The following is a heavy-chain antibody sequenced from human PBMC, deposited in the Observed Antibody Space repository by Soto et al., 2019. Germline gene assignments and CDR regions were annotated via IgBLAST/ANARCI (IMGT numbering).Heavy chain of an antibody. J-gene: IGHJ6*02. CDR1: GFTFSSYA. CDR3: AKDYYGSGNYYGMDV. V-gene: IGHV3-23*01. CDR2: ISGSGGST. Sequence: LRLSCAASGFTFSSYAMSWVRQAPGKGLEWVSAISGSGGSTYYADSVKGRFTISRDNSKNTLYLQMNSLRAEDTAVYYCAKDYYGSGNYYGMDVWGQGTTVTVSS. D-gene: IGHD3-10*01.